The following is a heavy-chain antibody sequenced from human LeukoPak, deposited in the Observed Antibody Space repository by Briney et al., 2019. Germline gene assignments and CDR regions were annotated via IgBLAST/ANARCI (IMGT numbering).Heavy chain of an antibody. Sequence: PSETLSLTCTVSGGSISSGGYYWSWIRQHPGKGLEWIGYIYYSGSTNYNPSLKSRVTMSVDTSKNQFSLKLSSVTAADTAVYYCARDGSGSYGYYFDYWGQGTLVTVSS. D-gene: IGHD3-10*01. J-gene: IGHJ4*02. CDR2: IYYSGST. CDR1: GGSISSGGYY. CDR3: ARDGSGSYGYYFDY. V-gene: IGHV4-61*08.